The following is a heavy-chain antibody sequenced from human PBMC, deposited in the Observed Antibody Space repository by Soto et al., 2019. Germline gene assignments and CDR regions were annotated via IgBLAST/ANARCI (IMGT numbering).Heavy chain of an antibody. Sequence: PGGSLRLSCAASGFTFSSYAMSWVRQAPGKGLEWVPAISGSGGSTYYADSVKGRFTISRDNSKNTLYLQMNSLRAEDTAVYYCAKSSMVRGVTNAYYYYYGMDVWGQGTTVTVSS. J-gene: IGHJ6*02. CDR3: AKSSMVRGVTNAYYYYYGMDV. CDR2: ISGSGGST. V-gene: IGHV3-23*01. CDR1: GFTFSSYA. D-gene: IGHD3-10*01.